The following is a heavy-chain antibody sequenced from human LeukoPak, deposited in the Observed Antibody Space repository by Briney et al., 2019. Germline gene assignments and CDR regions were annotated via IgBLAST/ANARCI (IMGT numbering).Heavy chain of an antibody. Sequence: GGSLRLSCAASGFTFSSYGMHWVRQAPGKGLEWVAVISYDGSNKYYADSVKGRFTISRDNSKNTLYLQMNSLRAEDTAVYYCAKDGGNSGSYYPYPFDYWGQGTLVTVSS. D-gene: IGHD3-10*01. CDR1: GFTFSSYG. J-gene: IGHJ4*02. CDR3: AKDGGNSGSYYPYPFDY. V-gene: IGHV3-30*18. CDR2: ISYDGSNK.